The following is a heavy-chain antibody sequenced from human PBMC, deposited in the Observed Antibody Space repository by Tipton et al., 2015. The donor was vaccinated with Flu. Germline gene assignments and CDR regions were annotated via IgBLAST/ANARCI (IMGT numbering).Heavy chain of an antibody. CDR3: AKLRGSLEWLLPLDY. CDR2: ISGSGDST. D-gene: IGHD3-3*01. J-gene: IGHJ4*02. V-gene: IGHV3-23*01. Sequence: SLRLSCVAPGFTFTSYAMSWVRQAPGKGLEWVSAISGSGDSTYYAASVKGRFTISRDNSKHTLYLQMNSLRTEDTAVYYCAKLRGSLEWLLPLDYWGQGTLVTVSS. CDR1: GFTFTSYA.